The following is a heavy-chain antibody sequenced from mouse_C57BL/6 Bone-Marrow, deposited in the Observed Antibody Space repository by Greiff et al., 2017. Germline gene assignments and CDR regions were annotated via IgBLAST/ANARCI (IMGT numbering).Heavy chain of an antibody. CDR1: GYTFTSYW. V-gene: IGHV1-64*01. CDR2: IHPNSGST. CDR3: AIPYYGSSYQFAY. J-gene: IGHJ3*01. D-gene: IGHD1-1*01. Sequence: QVHVKQPGAELVKPGASVKLSCKASGYTFTSYWMHWVKQRPGQGLEWIGMIHPNSGSTNYNEKFKSKAKLTVDKSSSTAYMQLSSLTSEDSAVYYCAIPYYGSSYQFAYWGQGTLVTVSA.